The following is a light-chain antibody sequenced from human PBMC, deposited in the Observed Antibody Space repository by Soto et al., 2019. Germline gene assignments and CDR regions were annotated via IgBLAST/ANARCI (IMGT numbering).Light chain of an antibody. CDR3: QQYGSSPPT. CDR1: QSVSSSY. J-gene: IGKJ4*01. CDR2: DAS. V-gene: IGKV3D-20*01. Sequence: MVLPHSPAPLFLSPRTTPTLSCITTQSVSSSYLAWYQQKPGLAPRLLIYDASSRATGIPDRFSGSGYGTDFTLTISILEPGDFAVYYCQQYGSSPPTFGGGTKVDIK.